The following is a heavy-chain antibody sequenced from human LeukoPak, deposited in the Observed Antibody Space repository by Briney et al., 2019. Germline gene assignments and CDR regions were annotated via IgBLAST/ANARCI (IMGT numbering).Heavy chain of an antibody. V-gene: IGHV3-48*03. CDR1: GFTLSSYE. J-gene: IGHJ2*01. CDR3: ARRFDL. CDR2: ISSSGTTV. Sequence: GGSLILSCAASGFTLSSYEMNWVRQAAGKGLEWVSYISSSGTTVYADSVKGRFTISRDSAKNSLYLQMSSLRAEDTAVYYCARRFDLWGRGTLVTVSS.